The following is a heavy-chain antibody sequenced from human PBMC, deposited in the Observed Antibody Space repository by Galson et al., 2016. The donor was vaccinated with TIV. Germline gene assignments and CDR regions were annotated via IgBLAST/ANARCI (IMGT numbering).Heavy chain of an antibody. CDR1: GFTFSSHG. CDR3: ARGELATTKILFDY. V-gene: IGHV3-33*01. D-gene: IGHD1-1*01. CDR2: IWFDGSND. J-gene: IGHJ4*02. Sequence: SLRLSCATSGFTFSSHGMHWVRQAPGKGLEWVAVIWFDGSNDRYAASVKGRFTISRDNSKNTLYLQKNSLTAEDTAMYYCARGELATTKILFDYWGQGTLVTVSS.